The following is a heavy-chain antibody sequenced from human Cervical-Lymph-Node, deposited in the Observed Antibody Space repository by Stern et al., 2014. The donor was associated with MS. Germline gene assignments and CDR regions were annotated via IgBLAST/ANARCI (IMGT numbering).Heavy chain of an antibody. CDR1: GYTFTAYF. D-gene: IGHD1-26*01. J-gene: IGHJ4*02. V-gene: IGHV1-2*02. CDR3: ARDRGSYSDY. CDR2: ISPKTGSA. Sequence: DQLVESGAEVERPGASVQVSCKASGYTFTAYFLHWVRQAPGQGLEWMGWISPKTGSATYAQKFQDRVTMTRDTSINTGYMEVSSLRSDDTAVYYCARDRGSYSDYWGQGTLVAVSS.